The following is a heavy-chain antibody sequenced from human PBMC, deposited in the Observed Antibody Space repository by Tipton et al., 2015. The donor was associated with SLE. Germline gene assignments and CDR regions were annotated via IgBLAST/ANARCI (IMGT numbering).Heavy chain of an antibody. CDR3: ARNSGYASFDY. D-gene: IGHD5-12*01. V-gene: IGHV4-34*01. Sequence: TLSLTCAVYGGSFSGYYWSWIRQPPGKGLEWIGEINHSGSTNYNPSLKSRVTISVDTSKNQFSLKLSSVTAADTAVYYCARNSGYASFDYWGQGTLVTVSS. J-gene: IGHJ4*02. CDR2: INHSGST. CDR1: GGSFSGYY.